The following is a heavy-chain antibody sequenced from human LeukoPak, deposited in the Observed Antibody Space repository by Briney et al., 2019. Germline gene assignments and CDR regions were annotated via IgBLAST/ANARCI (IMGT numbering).Heavy chain of an antibody. J-gene: IGHJ4*02. CDR1: GYTFTSYY. Sequence: ASVKVSCKASGYTFTSYYMHWVRQAPGQGLEWMGIINPSGGSTSYAQKFQGRVTISVDTSKNQFSLKLSSVTAADTAVYYCARDGDRIAAAGTGFDYWGQGTLVTVSS. CDR3: ARDGDRIAAAGTGFDY. CDR2: INPSGGST. V-gene: IGHV1-46*01. D-gene: IGHD6-13*01.